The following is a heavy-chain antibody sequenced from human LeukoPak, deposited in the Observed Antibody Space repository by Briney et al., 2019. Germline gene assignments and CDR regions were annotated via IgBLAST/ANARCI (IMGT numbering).Heavy chain of an antibody. V-gene: IGHV4-39*07. CDR2: IYYSGST. Sequence: KPSETLPLTCTVSGGSISSSSYYWGWIRQPPGKGLEWIGSIYYSGSTYYNPSLESRVTISVDTSKNQFSLKLSSVTAADTAVYYCARDPSPSSGWYLAIQGYYYYYMDVWGKGTTVTVSS. CDR1: GGSISSSSYY. J-gene: IGHJ6*03. CDR3: ARDPSPSSGWYLAIQGYYYYYMDV. D-gene: IGHD6-19*01.